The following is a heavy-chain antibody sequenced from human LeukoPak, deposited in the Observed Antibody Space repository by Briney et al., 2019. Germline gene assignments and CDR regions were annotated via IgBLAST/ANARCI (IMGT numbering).Heavy chain of an antibody. V-gene: IGHV1-3*01. Sequence: ASVKVSCKASGYTFTSYAMHWVRQAPGQGLELLGWVSAANNPEYSQKFQGRVVITRDASATTSYLELNSLRSEDTAVYYCAMSVEMPPIPSFDYWGQGTLVTVSS. D-gene: IGHD5-24*01. CDR3: AMSVEMPPIPSFDY. CDR2: VSAANNP. J-gene: IGHJ4*02. CDR1: GYTFTSYA.